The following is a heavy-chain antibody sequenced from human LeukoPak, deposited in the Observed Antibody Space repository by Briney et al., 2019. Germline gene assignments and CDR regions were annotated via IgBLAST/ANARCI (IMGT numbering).Heavy chain of an antibody. D-gene: IGHD3-22*01. V-gene: IGHV4-59*01. CDR3: ARFTYDSSXSNYYFXY. CDR2: IYYSGTT. CDR1: GGSITGYY. Sequence: PSETLSLTCTVSGGSITGYYWNWIRQPPGQGLEWIGYIYYSGTTNYNPSLNSRVTMSVDTSKNQFSLKLSSVTAADTAVYYCARFTYDSSXSNYYFXYWGQGTLVTVS. J-gene: IGHJ4*02.